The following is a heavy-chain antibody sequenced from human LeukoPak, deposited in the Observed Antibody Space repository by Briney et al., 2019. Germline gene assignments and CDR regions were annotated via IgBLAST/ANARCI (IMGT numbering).Heavy chain of an antibody. D-gene: IGHD3-10*01. Sequence: GGSLRLSCAVSGLTVSSNYMTWVRQAPGKRLEWVSVIYSGGNTYYADSVKGRFTISRDNSKNTLYLQMNSLRAEDTAIYYCAKDDSRGSGSSGWFDPWGQGTLVTVSS. CDR2: IYSGGNT. CDR1: GLTVSSNY. J-gene: IGHJ5*02. V-gene: IGHV3-53*01. CDR3: AKDDSRGSGSSGWFDP.